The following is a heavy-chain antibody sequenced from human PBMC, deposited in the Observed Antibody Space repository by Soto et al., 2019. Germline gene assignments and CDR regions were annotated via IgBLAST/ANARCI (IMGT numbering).Heavy chain of an antibody. J-gene: IGHJ5*02. CDR1: GYTFTRHY. CDR3: ARAWGYCSGGSCYTNWFDP. D-gene: IGHD2-15*01. CDR2: INPSGGST. V-gene: IGHV1-46*03. Sequence: GASVKGSCKASGYTFTRHYMHWVRQAPGQRLEWMGIINPSGGSTSYAQKFQGRVTMTRDTSTSTVYMELSSLRSEDTAVYYCARAWGYCSGGSCYTNWFDPWGQGTLVTVSS.